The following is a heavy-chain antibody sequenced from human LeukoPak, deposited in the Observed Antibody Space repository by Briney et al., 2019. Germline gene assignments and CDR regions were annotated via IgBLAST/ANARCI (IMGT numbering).Heavy chain of an antibody. CDR3: ARARVTRAMFEYYFDY. V-gene: IGHV1-69*13. CDR2: IIPIYGTA. Sequence: SVKVSCKASGGTFISYAISWVGQAPGQGVEWRGGIIPIYGTANYAQKCQGRGTNNEDEYKGEAYMERRSLRSEDTAVYYCARARVTRAMFEYYFDYWGQGTLVTVSS. D-gene: IGHD4-11*01. CDR1: GGTFISYA. J-gene: IGHJ4*02.